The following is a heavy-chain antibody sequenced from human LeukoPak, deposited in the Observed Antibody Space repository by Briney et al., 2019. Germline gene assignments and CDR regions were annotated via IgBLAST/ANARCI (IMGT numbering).Heavy chain of an antibody. Sequence: GASVKVSCKASGYTFTSYGISWVRQAPGQGLEWMGWISAYNGNTNYAQKLQGRVTMTTDTSTSTAYMELRSLRSDDPAVYYCARELVYYYDSSGYLEGGFDPWGQGTLVTVSS. J-gene: IGHJ5*02. CDR2: ISAYNGNT. CDR3: ARELVYYYDSSGYLEGGFDP. V-gene: IGHV1-18*01. CDR1: GYTFTSYG. D-gene: IGHD3-22*01.